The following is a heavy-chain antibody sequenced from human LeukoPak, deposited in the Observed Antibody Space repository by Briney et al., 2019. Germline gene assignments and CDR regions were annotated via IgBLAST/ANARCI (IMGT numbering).Heavy chain of an antibody. D-gene: IGHD3-10*01. J-gene: IGHJ4*02. CDR1: GGSISSYY. V-gene: IGHV4-4*07. CDR2: IYTSGST. Sequence: SETLSLTCTVSGGSISSYYWSWIRQPAGKGLEGIGRIYTSGSTNYNPSLKSRATMSVDTSKNQFSLKLSSVTAADPAVYSCARGAITMVRGVIIRPQYYFDYWGQGTLVTVSS. CDR3: ARGAITMVRGVIIRPQYYFDY.